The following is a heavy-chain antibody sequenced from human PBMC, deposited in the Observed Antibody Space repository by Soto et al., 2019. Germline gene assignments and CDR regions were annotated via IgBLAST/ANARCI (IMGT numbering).Heavy chain of an antibody. J-gene: IGHJ4*02. CDR2: INSDGSST. CDR1: GFTFSNYW. D-gene: IGHD2-15*01. Sequence: EVQLVESGGGLVQPGGSLRLSCAVSGFTFSNYWMHWVRQAPGKGLVWVSRINSDGSSTSCADSVKGRFTISRDNAKNTLYLEINSLRAEDTAVYYCARGLSVGGPYWGQGTLVTVSS. V-gene: IGHV3-74*01. CDR3: ARGLSVGGPY.